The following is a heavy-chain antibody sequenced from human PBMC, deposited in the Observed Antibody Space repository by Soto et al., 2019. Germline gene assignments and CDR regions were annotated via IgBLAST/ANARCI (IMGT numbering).Heavy chain of an antibody. Sequence: SETLSLTCTVSGGSISSYYWSWIRQPPGKGLEWIGYIYYSGSTNYNPSLKSRVTISVDTSKNQFSLKLSSVTAADTAVYYCARATAAAHDAFDIWGQGTMVTVSS. CDR2: IYYSGST. CDR3: ARATAAAHDAFDI. J-gene: IGHJ3*02. D-gene: IGHD6-13*01. V-gene: IGHV4-59*01. CDR1: GGSISSYY.